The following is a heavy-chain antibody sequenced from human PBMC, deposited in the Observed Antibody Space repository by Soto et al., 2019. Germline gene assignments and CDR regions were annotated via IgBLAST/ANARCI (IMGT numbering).Heavy chain of an antibody. V-gene: IGHV3-23*01. CDR3: AKDPNWNYYFDY. D-gene: IGHD1-1*01. CDR2: ISGSGGST. J-gene: IGHJ4*02. Sequence: EVQLLESGGGLVQPGGSLRLSCAASGFTFSSYAMSWVRQAPGKGLEWVSAISGSGGSTYYADSVKGRFTISRDNSKNTLYLHMNSLRAEDTAVYYCAKDPNWNYYFDYWGQGTLVTVSS. CDR1: GFTFSSYA.